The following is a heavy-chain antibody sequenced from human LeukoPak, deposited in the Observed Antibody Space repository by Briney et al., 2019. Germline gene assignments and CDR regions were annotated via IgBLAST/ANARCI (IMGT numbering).Heavy chain of an antibody. Sequence: GGSLRLSCAASGFTFSNYWMSWVRQAPGKGLEWVANIKEDGSEKYYVDSVKRRFTISRDNAKNSLFLQLNSLRAEDTAVYYCASQFWWAAVTGTALDCWGQGTLVTVSS. CDR3: ASQFWWAAVTGTALDC. J-gene: IGHJ4*02. V-gene: IGHV3-7*05. D-gene: IGHD6-19*01. CDR2: IKEDGSEK. CDR1: GFTFSNYW.